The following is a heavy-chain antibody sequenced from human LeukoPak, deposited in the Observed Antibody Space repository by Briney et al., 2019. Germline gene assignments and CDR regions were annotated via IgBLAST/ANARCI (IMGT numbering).Heavy chain of an antibody. D-gene: IGHD4-17*01. J-gene: IGHJ4*02. Sequence: PGGSLRLSCAASGFTVSSNYMSWVRQAPGRGLEWVSVIYSGGSTYYADSVKGRFTISRDNSKNTLYLQMNSLRAEDTAVYYCARRSYGDYGSDYWGQGTLVTVSS. V-gene: IGHV3-66*04. CDR3: ARRSYGDYGSDY. CDR1: GFTVSSNY. CDR2: IYSGGST.